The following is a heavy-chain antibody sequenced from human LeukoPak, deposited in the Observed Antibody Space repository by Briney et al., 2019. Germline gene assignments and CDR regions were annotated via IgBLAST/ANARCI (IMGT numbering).Heavy chain of an antibody. D-gene: IGHD3-16*02. Sequence: SETLSLTCTVSGGSISSYYWSWIRQPPGKGLEWIGYIYYSGSTNYNPSLKSRVTISVDTSKNQFSLKLSSVTAADTAVYYCARQAPGPFGGVIAIDYWGQGTLVTVSS. CDR3: ARQAPGPFGGVIAIDY. V-gene: IGHV4-59*08. CDR2: IYYSGST. J-gene: IGHJ4*02. CDR1: GGSISSYY.